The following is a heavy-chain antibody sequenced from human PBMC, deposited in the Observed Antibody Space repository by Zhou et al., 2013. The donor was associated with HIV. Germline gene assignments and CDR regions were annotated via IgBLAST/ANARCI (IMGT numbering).Heavy chain of an antibody. J-gene: IGHJ6*03. Sequence: QVQLQESGPGLVKPSETLSLTCTVSGGSISSYYWSWIRQPAGKGLEWIGRIYTSGSTNYNPSLKSRVTMSVDTSKNQFSLKLSSVTAADTAVYYCARVGGYCSSTSCPLYYYYMDVWGKGTTVTVSS. D-gene: IGHD2-2*01. CDR1: GGSISSYY. CDR3: ARVGGYCSSTSCPLYYYYMDV. V-gene: IGHV4-4*07. CDR2: IYTSGST.